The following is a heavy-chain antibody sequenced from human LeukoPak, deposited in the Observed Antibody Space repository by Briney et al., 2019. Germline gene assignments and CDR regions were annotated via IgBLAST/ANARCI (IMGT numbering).Heavy chain of an antibody. Sequence: ASVKVSCKASGYTFTSYGISWVRQAPGQGLEWMGWISAYNGNTNYAQKLQGRVTMTTDTSTSTAYMELRSLRSDDTAVYYCARDPIKLLDSGSYYFDYWGQGTLVTVSS. D-gene: IGHD1-26*01. J-gene: IGHJ4*02. CDR2: ISAYNGNT. CDR1: GYTFTSYG. V-gene: IGHV1-18*01. CDR3: ARDPIKLLDSGSYYFDY.